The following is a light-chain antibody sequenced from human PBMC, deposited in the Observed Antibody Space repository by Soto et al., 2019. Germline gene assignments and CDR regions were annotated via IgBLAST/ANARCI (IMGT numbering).Light chain of an antibody. CDR1: QGISND. CDR3: LQDYDSPKT. J-gene: IGKJ1*01. Sequence: AIQMTQSPSSLSASVGDTVTITCRASQGISNDLGWYQQNPGKAPRLLIFAASSLQRGVPSRFTGSGSGTDFTLTISSLQPEDFATYYCLQDYDSPKTFGQGTKVEIK. CDR2: AAS. V-gene: IGKV1-6*01.